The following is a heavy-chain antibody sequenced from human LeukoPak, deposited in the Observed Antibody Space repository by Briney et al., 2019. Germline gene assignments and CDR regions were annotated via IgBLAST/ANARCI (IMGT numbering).Heavy chain of an antibody. D-gene: IGHD1-26*01. V-gene: IGHV3-7*01. CDR1: GFTFCDYW. CDR2: INRGGNEV. J-gene: IGHJ4*02. CDR3: VRVGTWEVQRVFDY. Sequence: GESLRLSCAPSGFTFCDYWMTWVRPVPGEGLEWVANINRGGNEVHYVDSVKSRFTISRDKAKNSLYLQLCSLRVEDTAVYYCVRVGTWEVQRVFDYWGQGTLVTVSS.